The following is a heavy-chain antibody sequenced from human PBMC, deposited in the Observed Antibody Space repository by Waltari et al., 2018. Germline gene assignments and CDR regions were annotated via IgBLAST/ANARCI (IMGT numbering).Heavy chain of an antibody. CDR2: FVPEEGEP. D-gene: IGHD3-22*01. V-gene: IGHV1-24*01. Sequence: QVQLVQSGAEVKKPGASVKVSCKVSGYTLTELSMHWVRQAPGKGLEWMGGFVPEEGEPSKGQSDQGRVTRTEEKSTDPAYMELSSLRSGDTAVYYCATNYYDSSGYYSDAFDIWGQGTMVTVSS. CDR3: ATNYYDSSGYYSDAFDI. CDR1: GYTLTELS. J-gene: IGHJ3*02.